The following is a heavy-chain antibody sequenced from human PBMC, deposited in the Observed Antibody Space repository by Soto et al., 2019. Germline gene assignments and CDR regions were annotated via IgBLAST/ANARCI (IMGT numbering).Heavy chain of an antibody. Sequence: QVQLVQSGAEVKKPGASVKVSCKASGYTFTSYGISWVRQAPGQGLEWMGGINPIFGTANYAQKFQGRVTITSDESTSTPYMELSSLRSEDTAVYYCALNGGNSPFDYWGQGTLVTVSS. CDR1: GYTFTSYG. V-gene: IGHV1-69*13. CDR2: INPIFGTA. CDR3: ALNGGNSPFDY. J-gene: IGHJ4*02. D-gene: IGHD2-21*02.